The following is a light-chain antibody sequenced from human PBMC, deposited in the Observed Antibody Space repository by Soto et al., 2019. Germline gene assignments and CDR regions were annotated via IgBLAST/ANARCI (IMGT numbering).Light chain of an antibody. CDR2: QAS. V-gene: IGKV1-5*03. Sequence: DLQMTQSPSTLSASVGDRVTITCRARQSISSWLAWYQQKPGKAPKVLIYQASSLERGVPSRFSGSGAGTEFTLTISSLQPDDFATYYCQQYNGYFGQGTKLEIK. CDR1: QSISSW. J-gene: IGKJ2*01. CDR3: QQYNGY.